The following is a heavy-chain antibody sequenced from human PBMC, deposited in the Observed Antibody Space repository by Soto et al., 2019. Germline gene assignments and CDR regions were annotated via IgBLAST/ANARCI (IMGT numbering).Heavy chain of an antibody. J-gene: IGHJ4*02. V-gene: IGHV4-39*01. CDR2: INHSGST. CDR3: ARLGGYVSVGYYYLWDS. CDR1: DGSMNSDSSY. Sequence: QLQLQESGPGLVKPSETLSLTCRVSDGSMNSDSSYWGWIRQPPGKGREWIGVINHSGSTNHNLSLKGGVTMSVDAARNQFSLKLTSMTAADTAVYYCARLGGYVSVGYYYLWDSWGQGTLFTVAS. D-gene: IGHD3-22*01.